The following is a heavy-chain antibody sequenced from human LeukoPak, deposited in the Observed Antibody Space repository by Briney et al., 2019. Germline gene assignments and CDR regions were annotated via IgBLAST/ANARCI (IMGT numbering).Heavy chain of an antibody. CDR3: ARSLSGYPFDY. CDR2: INPNSGGT. J-gene: IGHJ4*02. CDR1: GYTFSDFY. D-gene: IGHD6-25*01. V-gene: IGHV1-2*02. Sequence: ASVKVSCKASGYTFSDFYMHWVRQAPGQGLEWMGWINPNSGGTRDAQKFQGRVTMTRDTSISTAYMELSRLRSDDTAVYYCARSLSGYPFDYWGQGTLVTVSS.